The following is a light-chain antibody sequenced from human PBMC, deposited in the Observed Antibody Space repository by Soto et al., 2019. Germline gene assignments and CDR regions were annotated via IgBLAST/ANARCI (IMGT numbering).Light chain of an antibody. CDR3: QQYHRYIT. J-gene: IGKJ5*01. Sequence: DIQMTQSPSTLSASVGDRVTITCRASQSIDDWLAWYQQKPGKAPKLLSYTASSLQSGVPSRFSGSGSGTEFTLTISSLQPDDFATYYCQQYHRYITFGQGTRLEIK. V-gene: IGKV1-5*03. CDR1: QSIDDW. CDR2: TAS.